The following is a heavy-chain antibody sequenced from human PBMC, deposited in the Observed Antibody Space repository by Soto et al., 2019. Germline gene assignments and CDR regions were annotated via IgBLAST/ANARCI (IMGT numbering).Heavy chain of an antibody. CDR3: ARDGLIVGRYYGMDV. D-gene: IGHD1-26*01. J-gene: IGHJ6*02. V-gene: IGHV3-30*03. Sequence: QVQLVESGGGVVQPGRSLRLSCAASGFTFSSYGMHWVRQAPGKGLEWVAVISDDGSNKYYADSVKGRFNFSRDNSKKMRYLQLNSLRPEDTVVYYCARDGLIVGRYYGMDVWCQGNTVIVSS. CDR2: ISDDGSNK. CDR1: GFTFSSYG.